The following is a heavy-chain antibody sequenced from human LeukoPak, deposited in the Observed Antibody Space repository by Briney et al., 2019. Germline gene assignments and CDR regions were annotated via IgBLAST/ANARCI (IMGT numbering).Heavy chain of an antibody. D-gene: IGHD2-2*01. J-gene: IGHJ4*02. CDR1: GYTFTGYY. V-gene: IGHV1-69*05. CDR3: ASGYCNSTSLLYFDY. CDR2: IIRIFGTA. Sequence: SLKLSCKASGYTFTGYYMHWVRQAPGQGLEWMGGIIRIFGTANYAQTVQGRVTITTDESKSTAYLQLSSLRAEDTALYYCASGYCNSTSLLYFDYLGQGTLVTVSS.